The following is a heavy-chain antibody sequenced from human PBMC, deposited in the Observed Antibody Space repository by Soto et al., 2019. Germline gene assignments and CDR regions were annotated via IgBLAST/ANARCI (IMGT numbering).Heavy chain of an antibody. V-gene: IGHV1-18*01. CDR2: ISAHNGNT. J-gene: IGHJ4*02. D-gene: IGHD1-1*01. Sequence: QVHLVQSGAEVKKPGASVKVSCKASGYTFTSYGITWVRQAPGQGLEWMGWISAHNGNTDYAQKLQGRVIVTRDTSTSTAYMELQSLGSDDTAVDCWARGRYGDYWGQGARVTVSS. CDR1: GYTFTSYG. CDR3: ARGRYGDY.